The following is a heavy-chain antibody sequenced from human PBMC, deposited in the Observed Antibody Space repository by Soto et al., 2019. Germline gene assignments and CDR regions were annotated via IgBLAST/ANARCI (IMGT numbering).Heavy chain of an antibody. CDR2: ISGNAAET. V-gene: IGHV3-23*01. D-gene: IGHD1-1*01. CDR3: TKVNIERRYDAETAYDY. J-gene: IGHJ4*02. Sequence: EVQLLESGGGLVQPGGSLRLSCAASGFTFHYYAMTWVRQAPGKGLEWVSAISGNAAETYHADSVKGRFAISRDNSKKTLYLQMASLTAEDTAVYFCTKVNIERRYDAETAYDYRGQGTLVTVSS. CDR1: GFTFHYYA.